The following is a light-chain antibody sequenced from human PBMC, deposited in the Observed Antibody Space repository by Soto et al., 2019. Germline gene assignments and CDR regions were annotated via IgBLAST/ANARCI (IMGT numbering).Light chain of an antibody. V-gene: IGLV2-8*01. CDR3: SSYAGSNNV. J-gene: IGLJ1*01. Sequence: QSLLTQPPSASGSPGQSVTISCTGTSSDVGGYNYVSWYQQHPGKAPKLMIYEVSKRPSGVPDRFSGSKSGNTASLTVSGLQAEDEADYYCSSYAGSNNVFGTGTKV. CDR1: SSDVGGYNY. CDR2: EVS.